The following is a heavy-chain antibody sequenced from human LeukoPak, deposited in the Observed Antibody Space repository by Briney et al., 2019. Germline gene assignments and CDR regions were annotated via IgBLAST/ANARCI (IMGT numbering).Heavy chain of an antibody. J-gene: IGHJ4*02. Sequence: GASVKVSCKVSGYTLTELSMHWVRRAPGKGLEWMGGFDPEDGETIYAQKFQGRVTMTEDTSTDTAYMELSSLRSEDTAVYYCATDPDSSGRYFYWGQGTLVAVSS. CDR2: FDPEDGET. D-gene: IGHD6-19*01. V-gene: IGHV1-24*01. CDR3: ATDPDSSGRYFY. CDR1: GYTLTELS.